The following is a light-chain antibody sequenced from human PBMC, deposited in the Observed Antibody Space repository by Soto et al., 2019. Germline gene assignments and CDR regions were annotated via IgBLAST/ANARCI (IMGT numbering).Light chain of an antibody. J-gene: IGLJ1*01. V-gene: IGLV2-14*01. Sequence: QSALTQPASVSGSPGQSITISCTGTSSDVGGYNYVSWYQQHPGKAPKLIIYEVNNRPSEISNRFSGSKSGNTASLTISGLQAEDEADYYCSSYTSGSTYVVGTGTKLTVL. CDR2: EVN. CDR3: SSYTSGSTYV. CDR1: SSDVGGYNY.